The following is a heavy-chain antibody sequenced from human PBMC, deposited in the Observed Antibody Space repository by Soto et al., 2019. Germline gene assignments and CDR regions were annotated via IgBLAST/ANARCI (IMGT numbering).Heavy chain of an antibody. Sequence: QVQLVQSGAEVKKPGSSVKVSCKASGGTFSSYAIIWVRQAPGQGLEWMGGSIPSFGTANYALKFQGRVTITADESTSTAYMELSSLRSEDTAVYYCARVLGDWFAAFDIWGQGTMVTVS. D-gene: IGHD3-9*01. V-gene: IGHV1-69*01. CDR2: SIPSFGTA. J-gene: IGHJ3*02. CDR3: ARVLGDWFAAFDI. CDR1: GGTFSSYA.